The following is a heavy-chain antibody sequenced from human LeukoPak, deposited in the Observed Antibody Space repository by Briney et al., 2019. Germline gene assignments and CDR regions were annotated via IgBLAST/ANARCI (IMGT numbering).Heavy chain of an antibody. Sequence: PGESLKISCKGSGYSFTSYWIGWVRQMPGKGLEWMGIIYPGDSDTRYSPSFQGQVTISADKSISTTYLQCSSLKASDTAMYYGVRATSSTTHEFDYWVQGTLVTVSS. D-gene: IGHD2-2*01. J-gene: IGHJ4*02. CDR1: GYSFTSYW. CDR3: VRATSSTTHEFDY. CDR2: IYPGDSDT. V-gene: IGHV5-51*01.